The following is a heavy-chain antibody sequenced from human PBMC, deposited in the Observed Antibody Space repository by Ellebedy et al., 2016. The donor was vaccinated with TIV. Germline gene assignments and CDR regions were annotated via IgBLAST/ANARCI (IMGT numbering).Heavy chain of an antibody. CDR1: GFTFSIYR. Sequence: GESLKISCAASGFTFSIYRMNWVRQAPGKGLEWVAYITYSSSEIYYADSVKGRFTISRDNAKNLLSLQMNSLRDEDTAIYYCARDETIEVPGTGYYYYGMDVWGQGTTVTVSS. CDR3: ARDETIEVPGTGYYYYGMDV. V-gene: IGHV3-21*06. D-gene: IGHD3-22*01. J-gene: IGHJ6*02. CDR2: ITYSSSEI.